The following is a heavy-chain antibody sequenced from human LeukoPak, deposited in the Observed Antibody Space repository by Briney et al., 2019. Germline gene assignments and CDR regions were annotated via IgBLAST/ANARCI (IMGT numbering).Heavy chain of an antibody. V-gene: IGHV4-59*01. CDR2: IYYSGST. CDR3: ARGSIAAAPFDY. J-gene: IGHJ4*02. D-gene: IGHD6-13*01. Sequence: SETLSLTCTVSGGSISSYYWSWIRQPPGKGLEWIGYIYYSGSTNYNPSLKSRVTISVDTSKNQFSLKLSSVTAADTAVYYCARGSIAAAPFDYWGQGTLVTVCS. CDR1: GGSISSYY.